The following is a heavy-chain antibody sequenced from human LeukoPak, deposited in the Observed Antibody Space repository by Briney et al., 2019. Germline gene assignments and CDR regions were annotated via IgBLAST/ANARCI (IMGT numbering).Heavy chain of an antibody. D-gene: IGHD3-3*01. CDR3: ASTTDFWSGYYKAKRYYFDY. CDR2: INPNSGGT. Sequence: ASVKVSCKASGYTFIGYYMHWVRQAPGQGLEWMGWINPNSGGTNYAQKFQGRVTMTRDTSISTAYMELSRLRSEDTAVYYCASTTDFWSGYYKAKRYYFDYWGQGTLVTVSS. J-gene: IGHJ4*02. CDR1: GYTFIGYY. V-gene: IGHV1-2*02.